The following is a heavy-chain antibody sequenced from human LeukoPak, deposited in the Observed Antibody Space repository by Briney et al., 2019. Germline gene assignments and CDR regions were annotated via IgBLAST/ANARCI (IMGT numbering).Heavy chain of an antibody. CDR1: GGSVSSGSYY. V-gene: IGHV4-61*01. CDR3: ARESPYYYDSSTYYRPIHP. Sequence: SETLSLTCTVSGGSVSSGSYYWSWIRQPPGKGLEWIGYIYYSGSTHYNPSLKSRVTISVDTSKNQFSLKLSSVTAADTAVYYCARESPYYYDSSTYYRPIHPWGQGTLVTVSS. CDR2: IYYSGST. J-gene: IGHJ5*02. D-gene: IGHD3-22*01.